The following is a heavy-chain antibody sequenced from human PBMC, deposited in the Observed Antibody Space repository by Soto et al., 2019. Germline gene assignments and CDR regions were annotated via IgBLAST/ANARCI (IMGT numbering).Heavy chain of an antibody. Sequence: EVQLVESGGGLVQPGGSLRLSCAASGFTFSSYSMNWVRQAPGKGLEWVSYISSSSTIYYADSVKGRFTISRDNAKNSLYLQMNSLRAEDTAVYYCAKTFRNYDFWSGSFDYWGQGTLVTVSS. CDR2: ISSSSTI. CDR3: AKTFRNYDFWSGSFDY. J-gene: IGHJ4*02. CDR1: GFTFSSYS. V-gene: IGHV3-48*01. D-gene: IGHD3-3*01.